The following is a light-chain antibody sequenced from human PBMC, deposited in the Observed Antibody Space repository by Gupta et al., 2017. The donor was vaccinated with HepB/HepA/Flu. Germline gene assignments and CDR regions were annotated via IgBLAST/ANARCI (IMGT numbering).Light chain of an antibody. V-gene: IGLV2-14*01. CDR2: DVS. CDR3: SSYTSSSTWV. CDR1: SSDIGGYNY. Sequence: QSALTQPASVSGSPGQSLTISCTGTSSDIGGYNYVSWYQQHPGKAPKLMIYDVSNRPSGVSSRFSGSKSGNTASLTISGLQAEDEADYYCSSYTSSSTWVFGGGTKLTVL. J-gene: IGLJ3*02.